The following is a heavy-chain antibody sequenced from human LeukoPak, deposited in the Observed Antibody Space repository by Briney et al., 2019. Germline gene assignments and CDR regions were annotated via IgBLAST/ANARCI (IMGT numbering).Heavy chain of an antibody. V-gene: IGHV3-7*01. J-gene: IGHJ4*02. CDR1: GFTFSDYW. Sequence: GGSLRLSCAASGFTFSDYWMIWVRQAPGKGLEWVANIKQDGSEKYYVDSVKGRFTISRDNAKNSLYLQMNSLRAEDTAVYYCARDRRGAYCGGDCYPDYWGQGTLVTVSS. D-gene: IGHD2-21*01. CDR2: IKQDGSEK. CDR3: ARDRRGAYCGGDCYPDY.